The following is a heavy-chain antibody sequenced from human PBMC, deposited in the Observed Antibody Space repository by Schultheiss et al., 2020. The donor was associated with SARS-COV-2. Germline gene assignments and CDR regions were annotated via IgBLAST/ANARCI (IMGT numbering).Heavy chain of an antibody. CDR2: IYYSGST. J-gene: IGHJ4*02. D-gene: IGHD6-19*01. V-gene: IGHV4-31*03. CDR1: GGSISSGGYY. Sequence: SQTLSLTCTVSGGSISSGGYYWSWIRQHPGKGLEWIGYIYYSGSTYYNPSLKSRVTISVDTSKNQFSLKLSSVTAADTAVYYCARERAGSGWIDYWGQGTLVTVSS. CDR3: ARERAGSGWIDY.